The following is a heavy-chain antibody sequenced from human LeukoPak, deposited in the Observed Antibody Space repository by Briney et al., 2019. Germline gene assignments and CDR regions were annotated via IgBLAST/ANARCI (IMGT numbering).Heavy chain of an antibody. CDR3: ARGRGAVVGTDY. CDR1: GGSITSSHYY. Sequence: NPSETLSLTCTASGGSITSSHYYWGLMPPAPGQGLEQIGSIYYSVRTYYDPSLKSRVTISVDPSKNQFSLKLSSVTAGDTAVYYCARGRGAVVGTDYWGQGTLVTVSS. CDR2: IYYSVRT. V-gene: IGHV4-39*07. J-gene: IGHJ4*02. D-gene: IGHD6-19*01.